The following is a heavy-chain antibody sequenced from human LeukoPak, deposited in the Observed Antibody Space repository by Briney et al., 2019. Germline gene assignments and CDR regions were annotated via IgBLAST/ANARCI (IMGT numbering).Heavy chain of an antibody. Sequence: SETLSLTCTVSGGSISSGGYYWSWIRQHPGKGPEWIGYMYYSGSTYYNPSLKSRVTISVDTSKNQFSLKLSSVTAADTAVYYCARLKMGGYGMDVWGQGTTVTVSS. V-gene: IGHV4-31*03. CDR3: ARLKMGGYGMDV. CDR1: GGSISSGGYY. D-gene: IGHD3-16*01. J-gene: IGHJ6*02. CDR2: MYYSGST.